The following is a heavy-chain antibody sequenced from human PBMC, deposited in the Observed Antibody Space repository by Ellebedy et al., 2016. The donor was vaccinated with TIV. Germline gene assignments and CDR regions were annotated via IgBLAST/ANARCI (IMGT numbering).Heavy chain of an antibody. V-gene: IGHV4-39*07. CDR2: IYYSGST. CDR3: ARTRYYYDSSGYRQYYFDY. CDR1: GGSISSSSYY. Sequence: SETLSLTCTVSGGSISSSSYYWGWIRQPPGKGLEWIGNIYYSGSTYCNPSLKSRVTISVDTSKNQFSLKLSSVTAADTAVYYCARTRYYYDSSGYRQYYFDYWGQGTLVTVPS. J-gene: IGHJ4*02. D-gene: IGHD3-22*01.